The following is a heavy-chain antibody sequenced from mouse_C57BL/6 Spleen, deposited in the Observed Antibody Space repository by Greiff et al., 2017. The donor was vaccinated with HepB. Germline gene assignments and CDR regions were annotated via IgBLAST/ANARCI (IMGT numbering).Heavy chain of an antibody. CDR2: INYDGSST. CDR3: ARGHGSSGFAY. J-gene: IGHJ3*01. V-gene: IGHV5-16*01. CDR1: GFTFSDYY. Sequence: EVHLVESEGGLVQPGSSVKLSCTASGFTFSDYYMAWVRQVPEKGLEWVANINYDGSSTYYLDSLKSRFIISRDNAKNILYLQMSSLKSEDTATYYCARGHGSSGFAYWGQGTLVTVSA. D-gene: IGHD3-2*02.